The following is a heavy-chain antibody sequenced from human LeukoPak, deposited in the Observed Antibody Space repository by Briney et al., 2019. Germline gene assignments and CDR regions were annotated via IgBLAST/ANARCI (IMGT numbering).Heavy chain of an antibody. D-gene: IGHD4/OR15-4a*01. J-gene: IGHJ3*02. CDR2: IYYNGST. CDR3: ARLRLWRYAFDI. V-gene: IGHV4-39*07. CDR1: GGSISSSSYY. Sequence: SSETLSLTCTISGGSISSSSYYWGWIRQPPGKGLEWIGSIYYNGSTNYNPSLKSRVTISVDTSKNQFSLKLSSVTAADTAVYYCARLRLWRYAFDIWGQGTMVTVSS.